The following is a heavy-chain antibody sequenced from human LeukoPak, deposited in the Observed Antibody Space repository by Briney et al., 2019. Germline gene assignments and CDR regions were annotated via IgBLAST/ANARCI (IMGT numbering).Heavy chain of an antibody. Sequence: ASVKVSCKASGYTFTGYYMHWVRQAPGQGLEWMGWINPNSGGTNYAQKFQGWVIMTRDTSISTAYMELSRLRSDDTAVYYCARGDSSSWGWFDPWGQGTLVTVSS. J-gene: IGHJ5*02. V-gene: IGHV1-2*04. CDR1: GYTFTGYY. CDR3: ARGDSSSWGWFDP. D-gene: IGHD6-13*01. CDR2: INPNSGGT.